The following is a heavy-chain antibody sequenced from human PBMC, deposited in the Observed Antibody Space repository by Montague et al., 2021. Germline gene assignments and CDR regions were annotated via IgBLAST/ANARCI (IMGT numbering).Heavy chain of an antibody. D-gene: IGHD1-26*01. V-gene: IGHV1-69*04. Sequence: SVKVSCKASGGTFSTYAISWVRQAPGQGLEWMGRIIPFLGMSTSAQKFQDRVTITPDTSTSTAYLELNSLTSEDTAVYSCARVISGNYRFYGMDIWGPGTTVTVSS. CDR1: GGTFSTYA. CDR2: IIPFLGMS. CDR3: ARVISGNYRFYGMDI. J-gene: IGHJ6*02.